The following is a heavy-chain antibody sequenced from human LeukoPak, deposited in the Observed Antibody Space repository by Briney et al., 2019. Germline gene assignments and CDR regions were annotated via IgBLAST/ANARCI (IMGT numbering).Heavy chain of an antibody. CDR2: INHSGST. CDR3: ARGYYDSSGYIV. V-gene: IGHV4-34*01. D-gene: IGHD3-22*01. CDR1: GGSFSGYY. Sequence: PETLSLTCAVYGGSFSGYYWSWIRQPPGKGLEWIGEINHSGSTNYNPSLKSRVTISVDTSKNQFSLKLSSVTAADTAAYYCARGYYDSSGYIVWGQGTLVTVSS. J-gene: IGHJ4*02.